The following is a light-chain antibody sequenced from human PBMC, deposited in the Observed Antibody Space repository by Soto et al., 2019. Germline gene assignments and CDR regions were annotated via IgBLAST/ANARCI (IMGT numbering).Light chain of an antibody. CDR2: SAS. Sequence: EIVMTQSPATLSVSPGERAPLSCKASQSVSSNFACYQQNPGQAGRLLIYSASTMTTAIPPRFSGSAFGTEFTLTISSLQSEDFAVYYCQQYNNWPPWTFGQGTKVDI. CDR1: QSVSSN. V-gene: IGKV3-15*01. CDR3: QQYNNWPPWT. J-gene: IGKJ1*01.